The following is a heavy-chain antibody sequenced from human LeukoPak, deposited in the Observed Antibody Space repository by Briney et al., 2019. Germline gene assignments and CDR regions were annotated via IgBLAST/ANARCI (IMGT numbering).Heavy chain of an antibody. CDR3: ARRRLGYYFDY. Sequence: SETLSLSCGVYGGSFSGYYWSWIRQPPGKGLEWIGEINPRGSTNYNPSLTSRVTLSADTSKNQFSLTLNSVTAADTAVYYCARRRLGYYFDYWGQGTLVTVSS. J-gene: IGHJ4*02. CDR2: INPRGST. D-gene: IGHD5-24*01. CDR1: GGSFSGYY. V-gene: IGHV4-34*01.